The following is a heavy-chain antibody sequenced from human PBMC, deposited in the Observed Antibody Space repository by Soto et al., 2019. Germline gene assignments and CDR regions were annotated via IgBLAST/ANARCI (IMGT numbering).Heavy chain of an antibody. D-gene: IGHD3-16*01. CDR1: GFTLSSNS. V-gene: IGHV3-21*01. J-gene: IGHJ5*02. CDR2: ISSSGCYT. Sequence: EVQLVESGGGLVKPGGSLRLSCVASGFTLSSNSMTWVRQAPGKGLEWVATISSSGCYTHYADPVKGRFTITRDTDNKSRYLQMNSLRAEATAVYHCARTIIGGAFDPWGQGTLGTVSS. CDR3: ARTIIGGAFDP.